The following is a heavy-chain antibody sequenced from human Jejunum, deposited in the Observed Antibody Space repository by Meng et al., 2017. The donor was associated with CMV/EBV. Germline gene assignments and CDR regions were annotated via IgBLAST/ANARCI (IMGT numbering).Heavy chain of an antibody. V-gene: IGHV3-69-1*01. Sequence: DVQVVEAGGGLVKPGGSLRLSCTASGFTFSNAWMSWVRQAPGKGLEWVSTITTGTTLYADSVKGRFTISRDNAKNTLYLQMNSLRAGDSAVYYCARDLTGIRDYWGQGTLVTVSS. CDR1: GFTFSNAW. J-gene: IGHJ4*02. CDR3: ARDLTGIRDY. D-gene: IGHD2-8*02. CDR2: ITTGTT.